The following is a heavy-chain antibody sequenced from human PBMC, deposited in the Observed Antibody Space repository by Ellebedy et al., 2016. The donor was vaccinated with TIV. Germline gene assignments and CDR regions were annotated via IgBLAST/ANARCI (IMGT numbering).Heavy chain of an antibody. D-gene: IGHD2-2*01. Sequence: SVKVSCXASGGTFSSYAISWVRQAPGQGLEWMGGIIPIFGTANYAQKFQGRVTITADESTSTAYLQWSSLKASDTAMYYCARQGGSSAYQLVGGWFDPWGQGTLVTVSS. CDR3: ARQGGSSAYQLVGGWFDP. V-gene: IGHV1-69*13. CDR2: IIPIFGTA. CDR1: GGTFSSYA. J-gene: IGHJ5*02.